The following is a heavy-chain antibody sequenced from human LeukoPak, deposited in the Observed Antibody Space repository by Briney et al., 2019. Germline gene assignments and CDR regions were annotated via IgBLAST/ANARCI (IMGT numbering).Heavy chain of an antibody. CDR3: AKLGWSGYYGFDY. CDR1: GFTFSSYA. CDR2: ISGSGGSP. V-gene: IGHV3-23*01. J-gene: IGHJ4*02. D-gene: IGHD3-3*01. Sequence: PGGALRLSCAASGFTFSSYAMSWVRQAPGKGLEWVSAISGSGGSPYYADSVKGRFTISRDNSKKQLYLQMNSLRAEDKAVYYCAKLGWSGYYGFDYWGPGNLVPVSS.